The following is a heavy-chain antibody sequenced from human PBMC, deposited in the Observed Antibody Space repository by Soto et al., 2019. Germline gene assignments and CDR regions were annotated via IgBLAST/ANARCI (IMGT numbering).Heavy chain of an antibody. CDR1: GFTFSNYW. CDR2: INSDGSVS. Sequence: EVKLVESGGGLVQPGGSLRLSCAASGFTFSNYWMYWVRQAPGQGLVWVSRINSDGSVSSYADSVKGRLTISRDNVKNTLYLQMHSLRVEDTAVYYCARGDCVGGSCYSLAGSFYYYMDVWGKGTTVTVFS. V-gene: IGHV3-74*01. CDR3: ARGDCVGGSCYSLAGSFYYYMDV. J-gene: IGHJ6*03. D-gene: IGHD2-15*01.